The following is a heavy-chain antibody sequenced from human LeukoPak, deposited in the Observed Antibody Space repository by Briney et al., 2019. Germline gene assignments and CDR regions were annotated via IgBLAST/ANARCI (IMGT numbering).Heavy chain of an antibody. V-gene: IGHV1-2*02. J-gene: IGHJ3*02. CDR3: ARGHEEWELLLGAFDI. D-gene: IGHD1-26*01. CDR1: GYTFTCYY. CDR2: INPNSGGT. Sequence: GASVKVSCKGSGYTFTCYYMHWVGQAPGQGLEWIGWINPNSGGTNYAQKFQGRVTMTRDTSISTAYMELSRLRSDDTDVYYCARGHEEWELLLGAFDIWGQGTMVTVSS.